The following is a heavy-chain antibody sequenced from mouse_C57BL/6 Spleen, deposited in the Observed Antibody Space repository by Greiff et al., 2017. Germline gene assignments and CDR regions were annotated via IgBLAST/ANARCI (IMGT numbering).Heavy chain of an antibody. Sequence: QVQLQQSGTELVKPGASVKLSCKASGYTFTSYWMHWVKQRPGQGLEWIGNINPSNGGTNYNEKFKSKATLTVDKSSSTAYMQLSSLTSEDSAAYYCAKITTVVAPYFDVWGTGTTVTVSS. CDR1: GYTFTSYW. CDR2: INPSNGGT. D-gene: IGHD1-1*01. CDR3: AKITTVVAPYFDV. V-gene: IGHV1-53*01. J-gene: IGHJ1*03.